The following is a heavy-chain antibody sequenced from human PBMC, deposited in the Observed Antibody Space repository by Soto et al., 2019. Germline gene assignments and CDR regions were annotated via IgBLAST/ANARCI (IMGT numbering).Heavy chain of an antibody. V-gene: IGHV3-33*01. CDR3: ARDLFAAGTSNWFDP. J-gene: IGHJ5*02. CDR2: IWYDGSNK. Sequence: ESGGGVVQPGRSLRLSCAASGFTFSSYGMHWVRQAPGKGLEWVAVIWYDGSNKYYADSVKGRFTISRDNSKNTLYLQMNSLRAEDTAVYYCARDLFAAGTSNWFDPWGQGTLVTVSS. CDR1: GFTFSSYG. D-gene: IGHD6-13*01.